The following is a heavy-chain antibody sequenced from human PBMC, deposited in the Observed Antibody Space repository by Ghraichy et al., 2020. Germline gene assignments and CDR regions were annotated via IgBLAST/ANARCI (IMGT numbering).Heavy chain of an antibody. V-gene: IGHV4-34*01. D-gene: IGHD3-10*01. Sequence: SETLSLTCAVYGGSFSGYYWSWIRQPPGKGLEWIGEINHSGSTNYNPSLKSRVTISVDTSKNQFSLKLSSVTAADTAVYYCARGGIYGSGIRPIVYWGQGTLVTVSS. J-gene: IGHJ4*02. CDR3: ARGGIYGSGIRPIVY. CDR2: INHSGST. CDR1: GGSFSGYY.